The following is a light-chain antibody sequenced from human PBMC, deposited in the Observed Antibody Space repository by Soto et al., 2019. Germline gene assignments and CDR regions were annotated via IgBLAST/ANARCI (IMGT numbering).Light chain of an antibody. CDR3: QQYHEYW. CDR1: QGISSY. Sequence: IQLTQSPSSLSASVGDRVTITCRASQGISSYLAWYQQKPGKAPKLLIYAASTLQSGVPSRFSGSGSGTEFTLTISSLQPDDFATYYCQQYHEYWFGQGTKVDIK. V-gene: IGKV1-9*01. CDR2: AAS. J-gene: IGKJ1*01.